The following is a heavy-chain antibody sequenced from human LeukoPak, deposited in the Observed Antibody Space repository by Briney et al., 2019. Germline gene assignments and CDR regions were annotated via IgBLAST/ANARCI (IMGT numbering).Heavy chain of an antibody. Sequence: SVKVSCKASGGTFSSYAISWVRQAPGQGLEWMGGIIPIFGTANYAQKFQGRVTITADESTSTAYMELSSLRSEDTAVYYCARERITIFGVVPPYYYYGMDVWGQGTTVTVSS. CDR1: GGTFSSYA. V-gene: IGHV1-69*13. CDR2: IIPIFGTA. J-gene: IGHJ6*02. D-gene: IGHD3-3*01. CDR3: ARERITIFGVVPPYYYYGMDV.